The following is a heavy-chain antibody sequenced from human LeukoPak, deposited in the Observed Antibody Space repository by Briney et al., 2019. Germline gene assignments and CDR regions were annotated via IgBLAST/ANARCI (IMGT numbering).Heavy chain of an antibody. CDR1: GYTFTTSW. J-gene: IGHJ4*02. V-gene: IGHV5-51*01. CDR2: IYPSDSDT. CDR3: ALVFCSHYGLGF. D-gene: IGHD4-17*01. Sequence: GESLQISCKASGYTFTTSWIGWVRQMPGKGLEWMGIIYPSDSDTRYSPSFQGQVTISADKSITTAFLQWSSVKASDTALYYCALVFCSHYGLGFWGQGTLVTVSS.